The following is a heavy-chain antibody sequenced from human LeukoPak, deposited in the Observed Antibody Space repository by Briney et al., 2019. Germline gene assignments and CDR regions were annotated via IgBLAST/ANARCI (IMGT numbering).Heavy chain of an antibody. CDR3: ARESSVVRGVITDFDY. D-gene: IGHD3-10*01. Sequence: GGSLRLSCAASGFTFTNYWMSWVRQAPGKGVEWVANIKADGSEKFYVDSVKGRFTISRDNAKNSLYLQMNSLRAEDTAVYYCARESSVVRGVITDFDYWGQGTLVTVSS. CDR2: IKADGSEK. V-gene: IGHV3-7*01. CDR1: GFTFTNYW. J-gene: IGHJ4*02.